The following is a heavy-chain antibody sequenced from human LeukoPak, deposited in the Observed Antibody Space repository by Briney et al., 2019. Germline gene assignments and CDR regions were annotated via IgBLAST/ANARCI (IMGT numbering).Heavy chain of an antibody. CDR2: INPNSGGT. Sequence: ASVKVSCKASGYTFTGYYMHRVRQAPGQGLEWMGWINPNSGGTNYAQKFQGRVTMTRDTSISTAYMELSRLRSGDTAVYYCARGPFAAAALVEDYWGQGTLVTVSS. V-gene: IGHV1-2*02. CDR1: GYTFTGYY. CDR3: ARGPFAAAALVEDY. J-gene: IGHJ4*02. D-gene: IGHD6-13*01.